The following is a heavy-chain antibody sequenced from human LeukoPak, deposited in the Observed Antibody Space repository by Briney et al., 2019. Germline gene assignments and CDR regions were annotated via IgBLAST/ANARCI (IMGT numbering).Heavy chain of an antibody. V-gene: IGHV4-59*01. Sequence: SETLSLTCTVSGGSISSYYWNWIRQPPGKGLEWIGYIYYSGSTNYNPSLKSRVTISVDTSKNQFSLKLSSVTAADTAVYYCARAGSGRSYFDYWGQGTLVTVSS. CDR1: GGSISSYY. J-gene: IGHJ4*02. CDR2: IYYSGST. D-gene: IGHD1-26*01. CDR3: ARAGSGRSYFDY.